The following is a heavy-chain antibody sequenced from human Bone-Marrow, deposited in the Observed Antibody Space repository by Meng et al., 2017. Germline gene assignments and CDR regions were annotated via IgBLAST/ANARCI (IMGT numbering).Heavy chain of an antibody. J-gene: IGHJ4*02. CDR2: IYYSGRT. CDR3: ARVIVATSFYFDY. CDR1: GGSISSGGYY. Sequence: QLQESGPGLLKPSQTLSLTCTVSGGSISSGGYYWSWIRQHPGKGLEWIGYIYYSGRTYYNPSLKSRVTISVDTSKNQFSLKLSSVTAADTAVYYCARVIVATSFYFDYWGQGTLVTVSS. V-gene: IGHV4-31*03. D-gene: IGHD5-12*01.